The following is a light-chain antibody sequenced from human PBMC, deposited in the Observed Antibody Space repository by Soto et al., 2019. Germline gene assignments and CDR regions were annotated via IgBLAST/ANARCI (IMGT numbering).Light chain of an antibody. CDR3: QQYSDSLYT. Sequence: EIVLTQSPGTLSLSPGERATLSCRASQSVSSRSLAWYQQKPGQAPRLLIYGASSRATGIPDRFSGSGSGTDITLTISRLEPEDFAVYYCQQYSDSLYTFGQGTKVDIK. CDR1: QSVSSRS. J-gene: IGKJ2*01. V-gene: IGKV3-20*01. CDR2: GAS.